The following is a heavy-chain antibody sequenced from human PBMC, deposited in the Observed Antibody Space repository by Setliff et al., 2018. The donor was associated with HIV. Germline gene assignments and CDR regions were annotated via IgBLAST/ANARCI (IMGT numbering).Heavy chain of an antibody. CDR3: AYSCRQLRGPYFDF. J-gene: IGHJ4*02. CDR1: GLSLSTSGVG. Sequence: SGPTLVNPTQTLTLTCTFSGLSLSTSGVGVGWIRQSPGKALEWLAFIYWNNNQHYSTSLKSRLPVTKDTSKNRVVFTMTNMDPVDTAPYYCAYSCRQLRGPYFDFWGQGTPVTVSS. V-gene: IGHV2-5*01. CDR2: IYWNNNQ. D-gene: IGHD1-1*01.